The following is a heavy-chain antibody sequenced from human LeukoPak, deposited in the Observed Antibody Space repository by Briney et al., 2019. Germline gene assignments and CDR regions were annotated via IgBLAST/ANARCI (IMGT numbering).Heavy chain of an antibody. CDR2: INPNNGGT. V-gene: IGHV1-2*02. Sequence: EASVKVSCKASGYTFTDYYMHWVRQAPGQGLEWMGWINPNNGGTSYAQKFQGRVTMTGDTSITTAYMELPSLTSDDTAVYYCARGYSSPVPNFDYWGQGTLVTVSS. J-gene: IGHJ4*02. D-gene: IGHD6-13*01. CDR3: ARGYSSPVPNFDY. CDR1: GYTFTDYY.